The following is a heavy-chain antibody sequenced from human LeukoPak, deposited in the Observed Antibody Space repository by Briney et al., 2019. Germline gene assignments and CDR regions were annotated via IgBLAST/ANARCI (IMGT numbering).Heavy chain of an antibody. Sequence: KPSQILSLTCTVSGGSISSGDYYWSWIRQPPGKGLEWIGYIYYSGSTYYNPSLKSRVTISVDTSKNQFSLKLSSVTAADTAVYYCARARGLYCSSTSCYADAFDIWGQGTMVTVSS. CDR1: GGSISSGDYY. V-gene: IGHV4-30-4*08. CDR3: ARARGLYCSSTSCYADAFDI. D-gene: IGHD2-2*01. J-gene: IGHJ3*02. CDR2: IYYSGST.